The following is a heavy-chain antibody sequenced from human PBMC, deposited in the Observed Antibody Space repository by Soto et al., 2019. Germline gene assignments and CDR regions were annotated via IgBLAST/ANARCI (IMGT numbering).Heavy chain of an antibody. CDR2: VDYTGST. V-gene: IGHV4-39*01. J-gene: IGHJ5*02. Sequence: SETLSLTCTVSGGSITGTTNYWGRIRQPPGKGLEWIGTVDYTGSTNYNPSLESRVTISVDTSKNQFSLNLRSVTAADTAVYYCARRTPLYASESSRFDPWGQGALVTVSS. D-gene: IGHD3-10*01. CDR3: ARRTPLYASESSRFDP. CDR1: GGSITGTTNY.